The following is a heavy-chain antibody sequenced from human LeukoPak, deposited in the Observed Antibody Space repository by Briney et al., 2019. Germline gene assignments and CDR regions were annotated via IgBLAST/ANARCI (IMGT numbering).Heavy chain of an antibody. J-gene: IGHJ3*02. V-gene: IGHV4-34*01. CDR1: GGSFSGYY. Sequence: SETLSLTCAVYGGSFSGYYWSWIRQPPGKGLEWIGEINHSGSTNYNPSLKSRVTISIDTSKNQLSLKLSSVTAADTAVYSCVRHVARAFDIWGQGTKVTVSS. CDR3: VRHVARAFDI. CDR2: INHSGST.